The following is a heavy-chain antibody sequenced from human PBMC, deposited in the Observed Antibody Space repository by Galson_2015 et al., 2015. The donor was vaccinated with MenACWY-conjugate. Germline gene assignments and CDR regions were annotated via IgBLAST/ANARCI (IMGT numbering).Heavy chain of an antibody. J-gene: IGHJ5*02. Sequence: SLRLSCAASGFTFSSYSMNWVRQAPGKGLEWVSYISSSSSTIYYADSVKGRFTISRDNAKNSLYLQMNSLRDEDTAVYYCARDPTATATNWFDPWGQGTLVTVS. CDR2: ISSSSSTI. D-gene: IGHD5-18*01. V-gene: IGHV3-48*02. CDR1: GFTFSSYS. CDR3: ARDPTATATNWFDP.